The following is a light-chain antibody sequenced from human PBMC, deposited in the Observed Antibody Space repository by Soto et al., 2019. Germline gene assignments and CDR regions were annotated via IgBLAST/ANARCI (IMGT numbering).Light chain of an antibody. J-gene: IGLJ1*01. V-gene: IGLV2-14*01. CDR1: SSDVGTYNY. CDR3: SSYTRSSPYV. Sequence: QSALTQPASVSGSPGQSITISCTGTSSDVGTYNYVSWYQQHPGKAPKLMIYDVSNRPSGVSNRFSGSKSGNTASLTISGLQAEDEADYYCSSYTRSSPYVFGTGTKLTVL. CDR2: DVS.